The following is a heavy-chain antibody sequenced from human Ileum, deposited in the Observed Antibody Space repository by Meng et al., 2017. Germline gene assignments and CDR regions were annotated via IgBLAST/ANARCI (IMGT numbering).Heavy chain of an antibody. Sequence: SETLSLTCTVSGGSINSDTYYWSWIRQPAGGGLEWIGRIYTSGTTNYNPSLKSRVTVSVDTSKNQFTLKLSSVTAADTAVYYCARTGRYPDALDIWGQGTMVTVSS. D-gene: IGHD3-16*02. J-gene: IGHJ3*02. CDR2: IYTSGTT. V-gene: IGHV4-61*02. CDR3: ARTGRYPDALDI. CDR1: GGSINSDTYY.